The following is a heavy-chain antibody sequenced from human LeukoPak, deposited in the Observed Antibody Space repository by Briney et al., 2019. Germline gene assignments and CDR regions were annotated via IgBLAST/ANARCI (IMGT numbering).Heavy chain of an antibody. D-gene: IGHD3-16*02. V-gene: IGHV3-23*01. CDR1: GFTFSTYD. J-gene: IGHJ4*02. CDR2: ISGSGGST. Sequence: GGSLRLSCAASGFTFSTYDMSWVRQAPGKGLEWVSAISGSGGSTYYADSVKGRFTISRDNSKNTLYLQMNSLRAEDTAVYYCARALSDYVWGSYQFDYWGQGTLVTVSS. CDR3: ARALSDYVWGSYQFDY.